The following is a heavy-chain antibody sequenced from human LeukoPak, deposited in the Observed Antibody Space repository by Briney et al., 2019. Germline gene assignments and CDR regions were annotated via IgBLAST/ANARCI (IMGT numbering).Heavy chain of an antibody. CDR1: GGTFSSYA. D-gene: IGHD3-22*01. J-gene: IGHJ3*02. CDR2: ISPIFGTA. CDR3: ARAEDYYDSSGYLAAPNDAFDI. V-gene: IGHV1-69*05. Sequence: GSSVKVSCKASGGTFSSYAISWVRQAPGQGLEWMGGISPIFGTANYAQKFQGRVTITTDESTSTAYMELSSLRSEDTAVYYCARAEDYYDSSGYLAAPNDAFDIWGQGTMVTVSS.